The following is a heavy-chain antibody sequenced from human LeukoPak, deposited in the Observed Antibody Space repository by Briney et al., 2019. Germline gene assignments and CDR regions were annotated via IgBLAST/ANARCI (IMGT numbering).Heavy chain of an antibody. V-gene: IGHV3-53*01. D-gene: IGHD3-3*01. J-gene: IGHJ3*02. CDR2: IYSGGST. CDR1: GFTVSSNY. Sequence: GGSLRLSCAASGFTVSSNYMSWVRQAPGKGLEWVSVIYSGGSTYYADSVKGRFTISRDNSKNTLYLQMNSLRAEDTAVYYCAKDPYYDFWSGYFRNDAFDIWGQGTMVTVSS. CDR3: AKDPYYDFWSGYFRNDAFDI.